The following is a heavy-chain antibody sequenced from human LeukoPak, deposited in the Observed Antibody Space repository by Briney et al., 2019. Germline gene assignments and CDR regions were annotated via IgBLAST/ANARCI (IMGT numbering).Heavy chain of an antibody. CDR1: GFTFSSFG. Sequence: PGGSLRLSCAASGFTFSSFGMSWVRQAPGKVLEWVSAISGSGGSTYYADSVRGRFTISRDNSKNTLYLQMNSLRAEDTAVYYCAKGVLRYFDYWGQGTLVTVSS. CDR2: ISGSGGST. J-gene: IGHJ4*02. CDR3: AKGVLRYFDY. D-gene: IGHD3-9*01. V-gene: IGHV3-23*01.